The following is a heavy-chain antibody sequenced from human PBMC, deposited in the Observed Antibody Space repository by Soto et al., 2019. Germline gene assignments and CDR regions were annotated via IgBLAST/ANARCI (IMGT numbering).Heavy chain of an antibody. CDR3: ARTIAYCGGDCYFDYYYGMDV. Sequence: ASVKVSCKASGYTFTSYAMHWVRQAPGQRLEWMGIINASNGNTKYAQKFQGRVTMTRDTSTSTVYMELSSLRSEDTAVYYCARTIAYCGGDCYFDYYYGMDVWGQGTTVTVSS. CDR1: GYTFTSYA. V-gene: IGHV1-3*01. CDR2: INASNGNT. D-gene: IGHD2-21*02. J-gene: IGHJ6*02.